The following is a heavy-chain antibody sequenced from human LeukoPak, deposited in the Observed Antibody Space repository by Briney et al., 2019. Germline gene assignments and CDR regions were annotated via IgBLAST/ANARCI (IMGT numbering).Heavy chain of an antibody. Sequence: GGSLRLSCAASGFTVSSNYMSWVRQAPGKGLEWVSVIYSGGSTYYADSVKGRFTISRDNSKNTLYLQMNTLRAEDTAMYYCTRLRDGYDSDYWGQGTLVTVSS. V-gene: IGHV3-53*01. CDR2: IYSGGST. J-gene: IGHJ4*02. D-gene: IGHD5-24*01. CDR3: TRLRDGYDSDY. CDR1: GFTVSSNY.